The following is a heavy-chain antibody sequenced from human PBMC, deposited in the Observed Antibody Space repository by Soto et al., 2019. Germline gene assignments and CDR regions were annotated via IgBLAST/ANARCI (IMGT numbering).Heavy chain of an antibody. D-gene: IGHD2-2*01. CDR1: GGSISSSSYY. Sequence: SLTCTVSGGSISSSSYYWGWIRQPPGKGLEWIGSIYYSGITYYNPSLKSRVTISVDTSKNQFSVKLSSVTAADTAVYYCARQYRLFDPWSQGTLVTVSS. V-gene: IGHV4-39*01. CDR3: ARQYRLFDP. J-gene: IGHJ5*02. CDR2: IYYSGIT.